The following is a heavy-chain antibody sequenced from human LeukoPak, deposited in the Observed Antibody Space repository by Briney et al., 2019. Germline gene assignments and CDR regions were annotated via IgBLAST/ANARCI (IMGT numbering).Heavy chain of an antibody. V-gene: IGHV3-74*01. CDR3: TRGAAAGTTETYFQD. J-gene: IGHJ1*01. D-gene: IGHD6-13*01. CDR1: GLTFSSHW. Sequence: HPGGSLRLSCAASGLTFSSHWMHWVRQAPGKGLVWVSRITNDGSSTTYADSVKGRFTISRDNAKDTLYLEMNSLRVEDMAVYFCTRGAAAGTTETYFQDWGQGTLVTVSS. CDR2: ITNDGSST.